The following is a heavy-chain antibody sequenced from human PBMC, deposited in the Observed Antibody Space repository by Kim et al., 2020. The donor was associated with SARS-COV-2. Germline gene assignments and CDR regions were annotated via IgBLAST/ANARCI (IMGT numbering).Heavy chain of an antibody. D-gene: IGHD5-12*01. V-gene: IGHV1-24*01. Sequence: ASVKVSCKVSGYTLTELSMHWVRQAPGKGLEWMGGFDSEDGETIYAQKFQGRVTMTEDTSTDTAYMELSRLRSEDTAVYYCATDLIRGYEIRDYWGQGTLGTVSP. CDR3: ATDLIRGYEIRDY. CDR2: FDSEDGET. J-gene: IGHJ4*02. CDR1: GYTLTELS.